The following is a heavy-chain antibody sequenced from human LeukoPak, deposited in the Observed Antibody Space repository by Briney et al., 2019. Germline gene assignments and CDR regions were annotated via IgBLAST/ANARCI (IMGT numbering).Heavy chain of an antibody. CDR1: GFTFSSYS. Sequence: GGSLRLSCAASGFTFSSYSMNWVRQAPGKGLEWVSSISSSSSYIYYADSVKGRFTISRDNAKNSLYLQMNSLRAEDTAVYYCARGILTGYTSYYFDYWGQGTLVTVSS. D-gene: IGHD3-9*01. V-gene: IGHV3-21*01. CDR3: ARGILTGYTSYYFDY. CDR2: ISSSSSYI. J-gene: IGHJ4*02.